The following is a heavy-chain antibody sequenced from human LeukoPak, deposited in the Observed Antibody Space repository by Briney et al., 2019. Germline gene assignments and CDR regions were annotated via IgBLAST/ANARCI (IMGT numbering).Heavy chain of an antibody. CDR3: ARTRAEAAGTYNWFDP. J-gene: IGHJ5*02. CDR2: MNPNSGNT. CDR1: GYTFTSYD. D-gene: IGHD6-13*01. V-gene: IGHV1-8*01. Sequence: ASVKVSCKASGYTFTSYDINWVQQATGQGLEWMGWMNPNSGNTGYAQKFQGRVTMTTDTSTSTAYMELRSLRSDDTAVYYCARTRAEAAGTYNWFDPWGQGTLVTVSS.